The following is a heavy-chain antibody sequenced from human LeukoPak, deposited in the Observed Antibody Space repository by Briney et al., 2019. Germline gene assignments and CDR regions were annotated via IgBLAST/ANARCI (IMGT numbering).Heavy chain of an antibody. J-gene: IGHJ4*02. Sequence: GGSLRLSCAASGFTFSSYWMSWVRQAPGKGLEWVANIKQDGSEKYYVDSVKGRFTISRDNAKNSLYLQMNSLRAEDTAVYYSARITSGYDFWSGYYYDYFDYWGQGTLVTVSS. CDR3: ARITSGYDFWSGYYYDYFDY. V-gene: IGHV3-7*01. CDR2: IKQDGSEK. CDR1: GFTFSSYW. D-gene: IGHD3-3*01.